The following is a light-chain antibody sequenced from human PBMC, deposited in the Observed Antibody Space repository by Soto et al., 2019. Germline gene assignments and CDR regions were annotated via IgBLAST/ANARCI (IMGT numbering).Light chain of an antibody. CDR1: QSITTY. CDR2: AAS. Sequence: DIQMTQSPSSLSASVGDRVTITCRASQSITTYLNWYRQKPGKAPQLLIYAASSLQSGVPSRFSGSGSETEFTLSISSLQPEDFATYFCQQIYSAPLTFGGGTKVEIK. V-gene: IGKV1-39*01. J-gene: IGKJ4*01. CDR3: QQIYSAPLT.